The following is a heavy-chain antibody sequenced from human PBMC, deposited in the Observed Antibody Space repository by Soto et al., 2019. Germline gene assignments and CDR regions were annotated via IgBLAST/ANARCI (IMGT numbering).Heavy chain of an antibody. D-gene: IGHD2-15*01. CDR1: GFTFSTYA. CDR3: ATRHLSYCSGGTCNPFDF. V-gene: IGHV3-23*01. Sequence: EVQLLESGGGLVQPGGSLRLSCAASGFTFSTYAMNWVRQAPGKGLEWVSTISVSGESAFFADSVRGGFTISRDISKNTLYLQMNSLRADDTAMYYCATRHLSYCSGGTCNPFDFWGQGTLVTVSS. CDR2: ISVSGESA. J-gene: IGHJ4*02.